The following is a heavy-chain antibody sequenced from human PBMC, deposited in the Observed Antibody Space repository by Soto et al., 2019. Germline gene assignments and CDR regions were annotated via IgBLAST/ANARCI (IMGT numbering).Heavy chain of an antibody. CDR2: ISAHNGNT. J-gene: IGHJ4*02. Sequence: QVHLVQSGAEVKKPGASVKVSCKGSGYAFTTYGITWVRQAPGQGLEWMGWISAHNGNTNYAQKPQGRGTVTRDPSTSTAYMERRRLRSDDTAVYYCARGRYGDYWGQGALVTVSS. CDR1: GYAFTTYG. V-gene: IGHV1-18*01. CDR3: ARGRYGDY. D-gene: IGHD1-1*01.